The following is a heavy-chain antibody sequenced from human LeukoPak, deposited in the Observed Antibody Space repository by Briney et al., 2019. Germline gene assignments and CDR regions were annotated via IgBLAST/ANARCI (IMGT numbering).Heavy chain of an antibody. CDR2: IKQDGEK. CDR1: GFTFGPYW. CDR3: ARMGGTWSHDY. V-gene: IGHV3-7*01. J-gene: IGHJ4*02. D-gene: IGHD1-26*01. Sequence: GGSLRLSCAASGFTFGPYWMTWVRQAPGEGLEWVASIKQDGEKHYVDSVKGRLTVSRDNAKNSLYLQMNSLRVEDTAVYFCARMGGTWSHDYWGQGTLVTVSS.